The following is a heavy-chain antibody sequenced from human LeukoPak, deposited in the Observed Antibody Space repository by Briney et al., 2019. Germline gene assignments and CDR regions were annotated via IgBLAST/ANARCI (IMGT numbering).Heavy chain of an antibody. V-gene: IGHV3-30*03. D-gene: IGHD1-7*01. CDR2: ISYDGSNK. J-gene: IGHJ3*02. CDR1: GFTFSRYG. CDR3: ARDSGNYLDAFDI. Sequence: GGSLRLSCAASGFTFSRYGMHWVRQAPGKGLEWVAVISYDGSNKYFADSVKGRFTISRDDSKNTLYLQMNSLRAEDTAVYYCARDSGNYLDAFDIWGQGTMVTVSS.